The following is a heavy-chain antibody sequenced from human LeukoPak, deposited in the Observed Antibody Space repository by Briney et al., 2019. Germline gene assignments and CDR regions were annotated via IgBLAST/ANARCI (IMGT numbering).Heavy chain of an antibody. Sequence: SVKVSCKASGGTFSSYAISWVRQAPGQGLEWMGGIIPIFGTANYAQKFQGRVTITADESTSTAYMELSSLRSEDTAVYYCAEATNWGEDGYFDYWGQGTLVTVSS. J-gene: IGHJ4*02. V-gene: IGHV1-69*13. CDR3: AEATNWGEDGYFDY. CDR1: GGTFSSYA. D-gene: IGHD7-27*01. CDR2: IIPIFGTA.